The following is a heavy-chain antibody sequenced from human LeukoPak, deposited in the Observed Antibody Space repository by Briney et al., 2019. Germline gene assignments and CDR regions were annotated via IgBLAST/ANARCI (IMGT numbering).Heavy chain of an antibody. CDR3: ARRLIVDAFDI. J-gene: IGHJ3*02. Sequence: GESLKISCKGSEYSFTSFWIGWVRQLPGKGLEWMGIIYPGDSDTTYSPSFQGQVTFSVDRSISTAYLQWSSLKASDTAMYYCARRLIVDAFDIWGQGTMVTVSS. D-gene: IGHD1-26*01. CDR1: EYSFTSFW. V-gene: IGHV5-51*01. CDR2: IYPGDSDT.